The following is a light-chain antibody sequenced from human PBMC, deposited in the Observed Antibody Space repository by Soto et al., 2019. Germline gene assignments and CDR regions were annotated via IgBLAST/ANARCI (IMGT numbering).Light chain of an antibody. CDR2: GAS. J-gene: IGKJ1*01. Sequence: EIVLTQSPGTLSLSPGERATLSCRASQSVTSIYLAWYQHKPGRAPRLLIYGASSRATDIPDRFSGSGSGTAFTLTITRLEPEDFAVYYCPKYGRSPWTFGQGTKVEIK. V-gene: IGKV3-20*01. CDR3: PKYGRSPWT. CDR1: QSVTSIY.